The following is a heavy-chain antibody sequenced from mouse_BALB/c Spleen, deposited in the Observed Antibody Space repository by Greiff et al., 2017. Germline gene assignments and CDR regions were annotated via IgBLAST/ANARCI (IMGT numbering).Heavy chain of an antibody. V-gene: IGHV1-4*01. Sequence: QVQLQQSGAELARPGASVKMSCKASGYTFTSYTMHWIKQRPGQGLEWIGYINPSSGYTNYNQKFKDKATLTADKSSSTAYMQLSSVTSEDSAVYYCARGDYYAMDYWGQGTSVTVSS. CDR2: INPSSGYT. CDR3: ARGDYYAMDY. J-gene: IGHJ4*01. CDR1: GYTFTSYT.